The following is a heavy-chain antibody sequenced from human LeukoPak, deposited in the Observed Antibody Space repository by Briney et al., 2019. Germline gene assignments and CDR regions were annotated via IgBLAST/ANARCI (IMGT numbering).Heavy chain of an antibody. CDR2: INPNSGGT. D-gene: IGHD6-6*01. V-gene: IGHV1-2*02. J-gene: IGHJ5*02. CDR3: ARDLPIAARPGKSWFDP. Sequence: ASVKVSCKASGYTFTGYYMHWVRQAPGQGLEWMGWINPNSGGTNYAQKFQGRVTMTRDTSISTAYMELSRLRSDDTAVYYCARDLPIAARPGKSWFDPWGQGTLVTVSS. CDR1: GYTFTGYY.